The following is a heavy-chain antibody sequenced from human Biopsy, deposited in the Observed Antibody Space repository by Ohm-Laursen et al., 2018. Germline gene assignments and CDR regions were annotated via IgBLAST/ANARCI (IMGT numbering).Heavy chain of an antibody. V-gene: IGHV3-23*01. D-gene: IGHD1-1*01. CDR2: ITVSADTT. CDR1: EFTFSGYS. J-gene: IGHJ3*02. CDR3: AKGRVGNSGSLDI. Sequence: SLRLSCSASEFTFSGYSMNWVRQAPGKGLEWVSAITVSADTTYYADSVRGRFTVSRGNSQNTLYLQMNSLRAEDTAIYYCAKGRVGNSGSLDIWGHGTMVTVSS.